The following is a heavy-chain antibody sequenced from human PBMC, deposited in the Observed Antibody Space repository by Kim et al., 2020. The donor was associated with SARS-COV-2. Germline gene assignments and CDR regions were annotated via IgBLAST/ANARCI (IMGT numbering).Heavy chain of an antibody. J-gene: IGHJ3*02. CDR2: IYGSDSDI. Sequence: GESLKISCKSFGYNFSTYWIAWVRQMPGTGLEWLGIIYGSDSDIRYNPSFQDQVTVSADKSISTAYLQWNSLKASDTAVYYCARHTGSGSYHGALDIWGQRTLVTVSS. V-gene: IGHV5-51*01. CDR1: GYNFSTYW. D-gene: IGHD3-10*01. CDR3: ARHTGSGSYHGALDI.